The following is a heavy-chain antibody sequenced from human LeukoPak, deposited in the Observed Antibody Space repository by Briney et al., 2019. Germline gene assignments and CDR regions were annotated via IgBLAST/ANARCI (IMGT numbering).Heavy chain of an antibody. CDR1: GGSMRSYY. V-gene: IGHV4-59*08. CDR3: ARHGRTDYYDSSGYYYYGMDV. Sequence: SETLSLTCTVSGGSMRSYYWSWIRQPPGKGLEWIGYIYYSGSTNYNPSLKSRVTISVDTSKNQFSLKLSSVTAADTAVYYCARHGRTDYYDSSGYYYYGMDVWGQGTTVTVSS. CDR2: IYYSGST. D-gene: IGHD3-22*01. J-gene: IGHJ6*02.